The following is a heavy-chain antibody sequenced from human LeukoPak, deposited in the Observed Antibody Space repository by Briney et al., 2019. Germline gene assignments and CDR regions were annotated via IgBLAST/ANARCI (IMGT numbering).Heavy chain of an antibody. Sequence: GGSLRLSCAASGFAFSDYYMSWIRQAPGKGLEWVSYISSSGSTIYYADSVKGRFTISRDNAKNSLYLQMNSLRAEDTAVYYCASESTVVTGFDYWGQGTLVTVSS. J-gene: IGHJ4*02. V-gene: IGHV3-11*01. CDR2: ISSSGSTI. CDR1: GFAFSDYY. CDR3: ASESTVVTGFDY. D-gene: IGHD4-23*01.